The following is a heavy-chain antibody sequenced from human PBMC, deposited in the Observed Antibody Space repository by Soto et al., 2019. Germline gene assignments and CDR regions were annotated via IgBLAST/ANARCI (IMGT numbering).Heavy chain of an antibody. V-gene: IGHV3-15*01. J-gene: IGHJ6*02. CDR3: TTDMKTYYDFWSGYYRNYYYYGMDV. CDR1: GFTFSNAW. CDR2: IKSKTDGGTT. Sequence: PGGSLRLSCAASGFTFSNAWMSWVRQAPGKGLEWVGRIKSKTDGGTTDYAAPVKGRFTISRDDSKNTLYLQMNSLKTEDTAVYYCTTDMKTYYDFWSGYYRNYYYYGMDVWGQGTTVTVSS. D-gene: IGHD3-3*01.